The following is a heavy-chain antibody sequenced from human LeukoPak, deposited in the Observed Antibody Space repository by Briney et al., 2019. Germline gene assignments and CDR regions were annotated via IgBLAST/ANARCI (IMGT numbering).Heavy chain of an antibody. D-gene: IGHD3-16*01. Sequence: SSVKVSCKAFGGSFSSEAISWVRQAPGQGLEWMGIINPSGGSTSYAQKFQGRVTMTRDTSTSTVYMELSSLRSEDTAVYYCARDYTDYWGQGTLVTVSS. CDR2: INPSGGST. J-gene: IGHJ4*02. CDR3: ARDYTDY. V-gene: IGHV1-46*01. CDR1: GGSFSSEA.